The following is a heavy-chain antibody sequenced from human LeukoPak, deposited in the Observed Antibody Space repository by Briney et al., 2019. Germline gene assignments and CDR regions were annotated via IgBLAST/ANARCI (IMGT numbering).Heavy chain of an antibody. V-gene: IGHV4-34*01. CDR3: ARGDLGGWYWL. D-gene: IGHD6-19*01. CDR1: GGSFSGYY. Sequence: SETLSLTCAVYGGSFSGYYWSWIRQPPGKGLEWIGEINHSGSTNYNPSLKSRVTISVDKSKNQFSLKLSSVTAADTAVYYCARGDLGGWYWLWGQGTLVTVSS. J-gene: IGHJ4*02. CDR2: INHSGST.